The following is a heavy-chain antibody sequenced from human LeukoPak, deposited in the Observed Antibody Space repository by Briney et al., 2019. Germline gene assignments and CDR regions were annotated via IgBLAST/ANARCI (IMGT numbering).Heavy chain of an antibody. V-gene: IGHV3-15*01. D-gene: IGHD1-26*01. J-gene: IGHJ4*02. CDR1: GFTFSSYW. CDR2: IKSKTDGETT. CDR3: ATEWEKNIYAFDY. Sequence: GGSLRLYCAASGFTFSSYWMAWVRQAPGKGLEWVGRIKSKTDGETTDYAAPVKGRVTISRDDSKNTLYLQMNSLKTEDTAVYYCATEWEKNIYAFDYWGQGTLVTVSS.